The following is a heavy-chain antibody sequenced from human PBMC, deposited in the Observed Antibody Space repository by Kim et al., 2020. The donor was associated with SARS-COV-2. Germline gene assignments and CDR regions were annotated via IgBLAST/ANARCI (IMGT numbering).Heavy chain of an antibody. Sequence: MWYADSVKGRFTISRDNAQNSLYLQMNSLRAEDTAIYYCARTRSSRIDYWGQGTLVTVSS. V-gene: IGHV3-21*04. D-gene: IGHD6-6*01. J-gene: IGHJ4*02. CDR2: M. CDR3: ARTRSSRIDY.